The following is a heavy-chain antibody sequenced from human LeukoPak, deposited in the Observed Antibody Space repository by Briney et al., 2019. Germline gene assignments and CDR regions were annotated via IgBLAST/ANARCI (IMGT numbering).Heavy chain of an antibody. CDR1: GFTVNNYY. D-gene: IGHD1-26*01. CDR3: ARMFGGNYYGYYFDY. Sequence: GGSLRLTCAASGFTVNNYYMTWVRQAPGKGLECVSILYSGGMTYYADSVKGRFTISTDTSKNTVNLQMNSLRAEDTAIYYCARMFGGNYYGYYFDYWGQGSMLTVSS. J-gene: IGHJ4*02. CDR2: LYSGGMT. V-gene: IGHV3-53*01.